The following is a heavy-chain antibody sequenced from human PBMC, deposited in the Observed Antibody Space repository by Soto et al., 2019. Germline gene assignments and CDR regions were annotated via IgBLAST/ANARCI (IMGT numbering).Heavy chain of an antibody. D-gene: IGHD6-19*01. CDR2: ISSSSSTI. CDR1: GFTFSSYS. CDR3: ARAIAVADPTVDY. V-gene: IGHV3-48*01. J-gene: IGHJ4*02. Sequence: EVQLVESGGGLVQPGGSLRLSFAASGFTFSSYSMNWVRQAPGKGLEWVSYISSSSSTIYYADSVKGRFTISRDNAKNSLYLQMNSLRAEDTAVYYCARAIAVADPTVDYWGQGTLVTVSS.